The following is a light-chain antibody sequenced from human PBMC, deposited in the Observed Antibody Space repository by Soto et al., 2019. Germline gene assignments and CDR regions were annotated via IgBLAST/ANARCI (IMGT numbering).Light chain of an antibody. CDR2: GAS. Sequence: EIVMTQSPAPLSVSPGERATLSCRASQSVSSNLAWYQQKPGQAPRLLIYGASTRATGIPARFSGSGSGTEFTLTISSLQSEDFAFYYCQQYNNWPPVTFGGGTKVEIK. CDR3: QQYNNWPPVT. V-gene: IGKV3-15*01. CDR1: QSVSSN. J-gene: IGKJ4*02.